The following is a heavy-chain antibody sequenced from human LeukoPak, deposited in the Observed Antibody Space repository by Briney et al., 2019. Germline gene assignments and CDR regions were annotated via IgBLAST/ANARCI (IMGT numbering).Heavy chain of an antibody. CDR2: ISSSGRNI. V-gene: IGHV3-48*03. Sequence: GGSLRLSCTASGFNFSNYEMNWVRQAPGKGLEWVSYISSSGRNIYYADSVKGRFTISRDNAKNSLYLEMNSLTAEDTAVYFCARTPDYSNNFAYWGPPSLVIVSS. J-gene: IGHJ4*01. D-gene: IGHD4-11*01. CDR3: ARTPDYSNNFAY. CDR1: GFNFSNYE.